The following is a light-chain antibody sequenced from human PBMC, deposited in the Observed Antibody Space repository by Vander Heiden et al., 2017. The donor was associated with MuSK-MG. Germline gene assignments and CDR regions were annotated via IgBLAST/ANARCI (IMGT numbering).Light chain of an antibody. V-gene: IGLV1-40*01. CDR2: GNN. J-gene: IGLJ2*01. Sequence: QSVLTQPPSVSGVPGQRVTISGTGSSSNIGAGYDVHWYQQVPGTAPKLLIYGNNNRHSGVPDRFSGSNSGTSASLAITGLQAEDEADDYCQSYDSSLSGWGVFGGGTKLTVL. CDR3: QSYDSSLSGWGV. CDR1: SSNIGAGYD.